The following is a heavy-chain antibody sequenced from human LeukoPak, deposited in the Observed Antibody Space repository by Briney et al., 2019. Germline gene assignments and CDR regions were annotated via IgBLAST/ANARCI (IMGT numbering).Heavy chain of an antibody. V-gene: IGHV4-59*12. D-gene: IGHD6-19*01. J-gene: IGHJ3*02. Sequence: SETLSLTCTVSGGSISSYYWSWIRQPPGKGLEWIGYIYYSGSTYYNPSLKSRVTISVDTSKNQFSLKLSSVTAADTAVYYCAREGYSSGWVLDAFDIWGQGTMVTVSS. CDR2: IYYSGST. CDR1: GGSISSYY. CDR3: AREGYSSGWVLDAFDI.